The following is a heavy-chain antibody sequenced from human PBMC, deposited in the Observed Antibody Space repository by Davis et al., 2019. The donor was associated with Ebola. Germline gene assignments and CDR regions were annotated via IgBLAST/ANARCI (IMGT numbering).Heavy chain of an antibody. V-gene: IGHV1-18*04. CDR3: ARTITMVQGGAFDI. CDR1: GGTFTIYY. D-gene: IGHD3-10*01. CDR2: ISAYNGNT. J-gene: IGHJ3*02. Sequence: ASVKVSCKASGGTFTIYYLHWVRQAPGQGLEWMGWISAYNGNTNYAQKLQGRVTMTTDTSTRTAYMELRSLRSDDTAVYYCARTITMVQGGAFDIWGQGTMVTVSS.